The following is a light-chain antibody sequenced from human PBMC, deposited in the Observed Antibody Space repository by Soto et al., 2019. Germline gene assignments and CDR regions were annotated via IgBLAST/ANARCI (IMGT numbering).Light chain of an antibody. Sequence: IQLTQSPSSLSASVGDRVTITCRASQDIAIYLAWYQQKPGEAPKLLIYAASTLYGGVPSRFSGSGSGTGFTFTISSLQPEDFATYYCQQYESLPLTFGQGTRLAIK. CDR3: QQYESLPLT. CDR1: QDIAIY. J-gene: IGKJ5*01. V-gene: IGKV1-9*01. CDR2: AAS.